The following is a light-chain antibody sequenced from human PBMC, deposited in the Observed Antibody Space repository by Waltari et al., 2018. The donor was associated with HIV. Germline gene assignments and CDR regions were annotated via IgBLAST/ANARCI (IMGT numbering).Light chain of an antibody. V-gene: IGLV2-14*04. Sequence: PGQSITISCTGTSSDVGGYNYVSWYQQHPGKAPKLMIYDVSKRPSGVSNRFSGSKSGNTASLTISGLQAEDEADYYCSSYTSSSTPVVFGGGTKLTVL. J-gene: IGLJ2*01. CDR2: DVS. CDR3: SSYTSSSTPVV. CDR1: SSDVGGYNY.